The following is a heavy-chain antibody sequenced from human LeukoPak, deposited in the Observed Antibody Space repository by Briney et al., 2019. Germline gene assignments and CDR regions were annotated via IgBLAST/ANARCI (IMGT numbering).Heavy chain of an antibody. CDR3: ARGLGYCSGGSCYNFDY. CDR2: INHSGST. J-gene: IGHJ4*02. Sequence: PSETLSLTCAVYGGSFSGYYWSWIRQPPGKGLEWIGEINHSGSTNYNPSLKSRVTISVDTSKNQLSLKLSSVTAADTAVYYCARGLGYCSGGSCYNFDYWGQGTLVTVSS. D-gene: IGHD2-15*01. V-gene: IGHV4-34*01. CDR1: GGSFSGYY.